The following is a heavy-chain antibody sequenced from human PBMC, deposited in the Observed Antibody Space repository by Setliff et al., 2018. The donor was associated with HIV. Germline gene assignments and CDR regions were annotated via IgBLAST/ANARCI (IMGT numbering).Heavy chain of an antibody. CDR1: GYNFTIYW. CDR2: IYPGDSDT. V-gene: IGHV5-51*01. Sequence: GESLKISCKGSGYNFTIYWIGWVRQMPGKGLEWMGIIYPGDSDTRYSPSFQGQVTISADKSISTAYLQWSSLKASDTAIYYCVRHRSAVAGTRIGYCYYMDVWGKGTTVTVSS. CDR3: VRHRSAVAGTRIGYCYYMDV. J-gene: IGHJ6*03. D-gene: IGHD6-19*01.